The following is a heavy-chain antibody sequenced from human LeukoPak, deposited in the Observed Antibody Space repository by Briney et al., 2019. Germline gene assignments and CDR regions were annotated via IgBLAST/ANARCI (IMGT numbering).Heavy chain of an antibody. CDR3: ARDLTAASGNCFGP. CDR1: GFTFSSYA. V-gene: IGHV3-64*01. CDR2: ISSNGGST. D-gene: IGHD6-13*01. J-gene: IGHJ5*02. Sequence: PGGSLRLSCAASGFTFSSYAMHWVRQAPGKGLEYVSAISSNGGSTYYANSVKGRFTISRDNSKNTLYLQMNSLGAEDTAVYYCARDLTAASGNCFGPWGQGTLVTVSS.